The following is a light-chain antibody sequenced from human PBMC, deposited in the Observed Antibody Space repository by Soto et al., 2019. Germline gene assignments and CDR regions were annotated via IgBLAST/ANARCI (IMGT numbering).Light chain of an antibody. Sequence: IQMTQSPSTLSASVGDRVTITCRASQTISSWLAWYQQKPGKAPKLLIYDASSLESGVPSRFSGRGSGTQFTLTISSLQPDDFATYYCQPYNSFSGTFGPGTKVDI. CDR3: QPYNSFSGT. CDR2: DAS. V-gene: IGKV1-5*01. J-gene: IGKJ1*01. CDR1: QTISSW.